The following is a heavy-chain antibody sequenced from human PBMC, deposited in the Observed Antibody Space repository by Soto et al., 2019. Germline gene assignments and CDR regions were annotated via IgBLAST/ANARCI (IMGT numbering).Heavy chain of an antibody. CDR3: ARTTAVPNSLRSRYFFDY. CDR1: GGSVSNKTYY. D-gene: IGHD4-17*01. V-gene: IGHV4-61*01. J-gene: IGHJ4*02. Sequence: SETLSLTCSVSGGSVSNKTYYWSWIRQPPGKRLEWIGYVYYSGTTNYNPSLKSRVTISVDLSKNQFSLRLSSVTTADTALYYCARTTAVPNSLRSRYFFDYWGQGTLVTVSS. CDR2: VYYSGTT.